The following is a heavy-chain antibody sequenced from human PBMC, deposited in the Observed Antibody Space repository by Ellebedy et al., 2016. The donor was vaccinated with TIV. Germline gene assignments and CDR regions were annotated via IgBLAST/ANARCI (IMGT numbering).Heavy chain of an antibody. CDR3: ARDRVSRESANYGGNDY. V-gene: IGHV1-24*01. J-gene: IGHJ4*02. CDR1: GYTLTDLS. CDR2: FDPEDGET. Sequence: ASVKVSCKVSGYTLTDLSMHWVRQAPGKGLEWMGGFDPEDGETIYAQKFQGRVTITADKSTSTAYMELSSLRSEDTAVYYCARDRVSRESANYGGNDYWGQGTLVTVSS. D-gene: IGHD4-23*01.